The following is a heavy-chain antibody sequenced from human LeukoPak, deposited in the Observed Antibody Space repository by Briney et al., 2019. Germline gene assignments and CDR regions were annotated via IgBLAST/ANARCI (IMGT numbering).Heavy chain of an antibody. V-gene: IGHV4-39*02. CDR3: ASTLRFLPYRRFDY. CDR2: IYQSGSGSS. CDR1: GGSIIRTNYY. J-gene: IGHJ4*02. D-gene: IGHD3-3*01. Sequence: ASETLSLTCSVSGGSIIRTNYYWGWIRQPPGKGLEWIGSIYQSGSGSSYYNPSHKSRVTISGDTSKNHFFLRLSSVTAADTAIYYCASTLRFLPYRRFDYWGQGTLVTVPS.